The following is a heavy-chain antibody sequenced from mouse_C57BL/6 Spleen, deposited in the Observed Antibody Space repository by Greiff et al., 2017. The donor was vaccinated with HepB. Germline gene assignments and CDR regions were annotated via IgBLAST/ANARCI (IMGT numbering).Heavy chain of an antibody. CDR1: GFTFSSYG. V-gene: IGHV5-6*01. D-gene: IGHD3-2*02. J-gene: IGHJ2*01. CDR2: ISSGGSYT. CDR3: ARQGQLRLYYFDY. Sequence: VQLKESGGDLVKPGGSLKLSCAASGFTFSSYGMSWVRQTPDKRLEWVATISSGGSYTYYPDSVKGRCTISRDNAKNTLYLQMSSLKSEDTAMYYCARQGQLRLYYFDYWGQGTTLTVSS.